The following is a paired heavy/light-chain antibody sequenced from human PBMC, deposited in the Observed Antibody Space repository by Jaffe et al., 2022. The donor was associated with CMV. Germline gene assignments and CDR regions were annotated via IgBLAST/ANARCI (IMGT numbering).Light chain of an antibody. V-gene: IGKV1-39*01. J-gene: IGKJ2*01. Sequence: DVQMTQSPSSLSASVGDRVTITCRASQSISTYLNWYQQKPGKAPKLLIYAASSLQTGVPSRFSGSGSGTDFTLTITTLQPEDFASYYCQQGYSTPYTFGQGTKLEIK. CDR2: AAS. CDR3: QQGYSTPYT. CDR1: QSISTY.
Heavy chain of an antibody. CDR2: IYYSGST. CDR3: ARRVDFWSFYYDY. V-gene: IGHV4-39*02. D-gene: IGHD3-3*01. Sequence: QLQLQESGPGLVKPSETLSLTCTVAGDSISDSNYNWGWLRQTPGKGLEWIGDIYYSGSTYYNPSLKSRVTISVDTSKNRFSLRLSSVTAADTAVYYCARRVDFWSFYYDYWGRGTLVTVSS. J-gene: IGHJ4*02. CDR1: GDSISDSNYN.